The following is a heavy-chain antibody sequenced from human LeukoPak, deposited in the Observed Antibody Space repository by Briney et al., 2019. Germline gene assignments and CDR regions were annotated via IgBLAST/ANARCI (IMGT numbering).Heavy chain of an antibody. CDR3: ARVGDDIVAGGSWFDP. CDR1: GGTFSSYA. D-gene: IGHD5-12*01. V-gene: IGHV1-69*01. J-gene: IGHJ5*02. Sequence: GASVKVSCKASGGTFSSYAISWVRQAPGQGLERMGGIIPIFGSANYAQNFQGRVTITADESTTTAYMELSSLRSEDTAVYYCARVGDDIVAGGSWFDPWGQGTLVTVSS. CDR2: IIPIFGSA.